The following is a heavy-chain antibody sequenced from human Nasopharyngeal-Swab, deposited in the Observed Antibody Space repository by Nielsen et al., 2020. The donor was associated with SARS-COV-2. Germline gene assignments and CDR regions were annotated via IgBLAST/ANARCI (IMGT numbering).Heavy chain of an antibody. V-gene: IGHV4-34*01. CDR3: ARSRAALLWFGESRHLFDY. J-gene: IGHJ4*02. D-gene: IGHD3-10*01. Sequence: SETLSLTCAVYGGSFSGYYWSWIRQPPGKGLEWIGEIHHSGSTNYNPSLKSRVTISVDTSKNQFSLKLSSVTAADTAVYYCARSRAALLWFGESRHLFDYWGQGTLVTVSS. CDR2: IHHSGST. CDR1: GGSFSGYY.